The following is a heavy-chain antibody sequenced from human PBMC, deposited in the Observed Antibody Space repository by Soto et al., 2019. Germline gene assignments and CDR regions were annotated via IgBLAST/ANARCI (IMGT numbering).Heavy chain of an antibody. V-gene: IGHV3-23*01. CDR3: AKDQVMITFGGVIAPYYFDY. J-gene: IGHJ4*02. CDR2: ISGSGGST. D-gene: IGHD3-16*02. CDR1: GFTFSSYA. Sequence: EVQLLESGGGLVQPGGSLRLSCAASGFTFSSYAMSWVRQAPGKGLEWVSAISGSGGSTYYADSVKGRFTISRDNSKNTRYLQMNSLRAEDTAVYYCAKDQVMITFGGVIAPYYFDYWGQGTLVTVSS.